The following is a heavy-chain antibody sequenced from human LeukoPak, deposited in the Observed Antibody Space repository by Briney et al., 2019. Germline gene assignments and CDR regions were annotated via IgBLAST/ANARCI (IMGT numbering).Heavy chain of an antibody. Sequence: ASVKVSCKGSGYTLSNHAFSWVRQAPGQGLEWMGWISAYNGNTNYAQKLQGRVTMTTDTSTSTAYMELSSLRSEDTAVYYCARDPLDRRFYYYGMDVWGQGTTVTVSS. V-gene: IGHV1-18*04. CDR2: ISAYNGNT. CDR1: GYTLSNHA. CDR3: ARDPLDRRFYYYGMDV. J-gene: IGHJ6*02. D-gene: IGHD3/OR15-3a*01.